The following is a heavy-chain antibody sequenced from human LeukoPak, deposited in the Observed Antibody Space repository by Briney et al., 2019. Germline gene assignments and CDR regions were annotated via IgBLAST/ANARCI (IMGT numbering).Heavy chain of an antibody. D-gene: IGHD2-2*01. CDR1: GFTFSSYS. J-gene: IGHJ4*02. CDR3: ARVSRLGYCSSTSCRFFDY. CDR2: ISSSSSYI. Sequence: GGSLRLSCAASGFTFSSYSMNWVRQAPGKGLEWVSSISSSSSYIYYADSVKGRFTISRDNAKNSLYLQMNSLRAEDTAVYYCARVSRLGYCSSTSCRFFDYWGQGTLVTVSS. V-gene: IGHV3-21*01.